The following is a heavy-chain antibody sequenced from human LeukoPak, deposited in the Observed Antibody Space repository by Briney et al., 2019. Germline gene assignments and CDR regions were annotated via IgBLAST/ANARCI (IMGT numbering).Heavy chain of an antibody. J-gene: IGHJ4*02. CDR1: GVTFSSYW. CDR3: ARDKIVGATNFDY. D-gene: IGHD1-26*01. V-gene: IGHV3-7*01. CDR2: IKQDGSEK. Sequence: GGSLRLSCAASGVTFSSYWMSWVRQAPGKGLEWVANIKQDGSEKYYVHSVKGRFTISRDNAKNSLYLQMNSLRAEDTAVYYCARDKIVGATNFDYWGQGTLVTVSS.